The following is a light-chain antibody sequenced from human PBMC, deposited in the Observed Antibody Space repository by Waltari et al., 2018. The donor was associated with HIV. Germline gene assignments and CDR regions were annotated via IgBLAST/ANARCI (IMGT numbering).Light chain of an antibody. CDR1: GSDVGGYKL. Sequence: QSALTQPASVSGFPGQSITIPCAGTGSDVGGYKLVSWYQPHPGKAPKLLIYMVTERRSGVTNRFSGSKYGNTASLTISGLRPEDEADYFCCSLSTNPFVFGTGTTVTVL. CDR3: CSLSTNPFV. J-gene: IGLJ1*01. CDR2: MVT. V-gene: IGLV2-23*02.